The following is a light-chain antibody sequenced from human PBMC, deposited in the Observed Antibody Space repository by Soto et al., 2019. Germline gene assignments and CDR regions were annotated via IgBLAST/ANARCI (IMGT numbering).Light chain of an antibody. CDR3: QQYNGY. CDR1: QTINNW. CDR2: DVS. V-gene: IGKV1-5*01. J-gene: IGKJ4*01. Sequence: DLQMTQSPSTLSASVGDRVTITCRASQTINNWLAWYQQKPGKAPKVLIYDVSTLRSGVPSRFSGSGSGTEFTLTISSLQPDDFATYYCQQYNGYFGGGTKVEIK.